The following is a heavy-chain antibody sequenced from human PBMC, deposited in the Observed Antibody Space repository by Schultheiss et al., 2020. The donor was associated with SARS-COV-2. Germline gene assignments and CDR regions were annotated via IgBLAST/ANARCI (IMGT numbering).Heavy chain of an antibody. D-gene: IGHD3-10*01. V-gene: IGHV4-59*08. J-gene: IGHJ4*02. CDR2: IYYSGST. CDR1: GGSISSYY. Sequence: SQTLSLTCTVSGGSISSYYWSWIRQPPGKGLEWIGYIYYSGSTNYNPSLKSRVTISVDTSKNQFSLKLSSVTAADTAVYYCARQGYYGSGIVSNFDYWGQGTLVTVSS. CDR3: ARQGYYGSGIVSNFDY.